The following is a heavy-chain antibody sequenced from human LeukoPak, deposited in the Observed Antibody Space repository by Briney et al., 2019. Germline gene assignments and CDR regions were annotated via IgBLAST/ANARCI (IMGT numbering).Heavy chain of an antibody. CDR2: ISGSGGST. V-gene: IGHV3-23*01. Sequence: GGSLRLSCAASGFTFSNYAMNWVRQAPGKGLEWGSGISGSGGSTYYADSVKGRFTISRDNSKNTLYLQMNSLRANDTAVYYCANSLGTLAGPSDYWGQGTLVTVSS. D-gene: IGHD6-19*01. CDR3: ANSLGTLAGPSDY. CDR1: GFTFSNYA. J-gene: IGHJ4*02.